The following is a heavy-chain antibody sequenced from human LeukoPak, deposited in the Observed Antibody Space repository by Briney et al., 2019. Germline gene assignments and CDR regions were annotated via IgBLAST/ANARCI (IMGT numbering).Heavy chain of an antibody. CDR2: IYTSGST. CDR1: GGSISSGSYY. Sequence: SQTLSLTCTVSGGSISSGSYYWSWIRQPAGKGLEWIGRIYTSGSTNYNPSLKSRVTISVDTSKNQFSLKLSSVTPADTPVYYXARXPYDXXXXXLLXXXDVWGKGTTVTVSS. J-gene: IGHJ6*04. D-gene: IGHD3-3*01. V-gene: IGHV4-61*02. CDR3: ARXPYDXXXXXLLXXXDV.